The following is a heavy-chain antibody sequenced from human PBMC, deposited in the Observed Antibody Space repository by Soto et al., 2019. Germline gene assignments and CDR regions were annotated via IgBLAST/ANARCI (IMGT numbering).Heavy chain of an antibody. CDR3: ARATWAVAGNYYYYVMDV. V-gene: IGHV1-2*04. D-gene: IGHD6-19*01. CDR2: INPNSGGT. Sequence: ASVKVSCKASGYTFTGYYMHWVRQAPGQGLEWMGWINPNSGGTNYAQKFQGWVTMTRDTSISTAYMELSRLRSDDTAVYYCARATWAVAGNYYYYVMDVWGQGTTVTVS. J-gene: IGHJ6*02. CDR1: GYTFTGYY.